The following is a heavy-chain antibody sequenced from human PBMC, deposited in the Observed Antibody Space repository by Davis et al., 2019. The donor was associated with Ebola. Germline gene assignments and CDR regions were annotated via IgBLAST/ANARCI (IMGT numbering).Heavy chain of an antibody. Sequence: PSETLSLTCAVYGGSLSGYYWSWVRQPPGTGLEWIGEINQSGSTNYNPSLKSRVTMSVDTSKNQFSLKLSSVTAADTAVYYCARHYGSGSYFTLDWFDPWGQGTLVTVSS. D-gene: IGHD3-10*01. J-gene: IGHJ5*02. CDR1: GGSLSGYY. V-gene: IGHV4-34*01. CDR3: ARHYGSGSYFTLDWFDP. CDR2: INQSGST.